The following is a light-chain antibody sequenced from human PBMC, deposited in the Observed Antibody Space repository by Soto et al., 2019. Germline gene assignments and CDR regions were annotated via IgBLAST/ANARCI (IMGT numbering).Light chain of an antibody. CDR1: QGISNY. J-gene: IGKJ1*01. CDR2: AAS. Sequence: DIQMTQSPSSLSASVGDRVTITCRASQGISNYLAWYQQKPGKVPKLLIYAASTLQSGVPSRFSGSGSGTDFTLTISSLRPEDVATYYCQKYNSAPRWTFGQGTKVEIK. CDR3: QKYNSAPRWT. V-gene: IGKV1-27*01.